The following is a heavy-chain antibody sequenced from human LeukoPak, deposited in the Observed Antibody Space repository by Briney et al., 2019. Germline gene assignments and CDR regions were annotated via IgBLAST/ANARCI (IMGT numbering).Heavy chain of an antibody. D-gene: IGHD4-17*01. V-gene: IGHV3-23*01. CDR3: TSGLSVLRSNNTPVDY. J-gene: IGHJ4*02. CDR1: GFTFSSYA. Sequence: GGSLRLSCAASGFTFSSYAMSWVRQAPGKGLEWVSAISASGGSTYYADSVKGRFTISRDNSKNTLFLQMNSLKTEDTAVYYCTSGLSVLRSNNTPVDYWGQGTQVTVSS. CDR2: ISASGGST.